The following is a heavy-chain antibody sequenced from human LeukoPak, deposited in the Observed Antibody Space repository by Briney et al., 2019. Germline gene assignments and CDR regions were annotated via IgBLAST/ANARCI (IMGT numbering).Heavy chain of an antibody. J-gene: IGHJ4*02. CDR1: GFTFSSYG. CDR2: ISYDGSNK. CDR3: AKDRDSGSYSRLDH. D-gene: IGHD1-26*01. V-gene: IGHV3-30*18. Sequence: RGSLRLSCAASGFTFSSYGMHWVRQAPGKGLEWVGLISYDGSNKYYADSVKGRFTISRDNSKYTLYLQMNSLRGEDTAVYYCAKDRDSGSYSRLDHWGQGTLVTVSS.